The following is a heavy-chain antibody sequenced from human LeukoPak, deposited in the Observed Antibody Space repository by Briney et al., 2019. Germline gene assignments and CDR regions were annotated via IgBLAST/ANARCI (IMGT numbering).Heavy chain of an antibody. CDR1: GYTFTGYF. CDR3: ARAGITGTTRAFDI. V-gene: IGHV1-18*04. J-gene: IGHJ3*02. Sequence: ASVKVSCKASGYTFTGYFMHWVRQAPGQGLEWMGWISAYNGNTNYAQKLQGRVTMTTDTSTSTAYMELRSLRSDDTAVYYCARAGITGTTRAFDIWGQGTMVTVSS. CDR2: ISAYNGNT. D-gene: IGHD1-7*01.